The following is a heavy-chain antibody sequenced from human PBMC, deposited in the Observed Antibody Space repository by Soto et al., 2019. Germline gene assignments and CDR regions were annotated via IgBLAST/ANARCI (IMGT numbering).Heavy chain of an antibody. D-gene: IGHD3-22*01. CDR2: ISYDGSRK. J-gene: IGHJ3*02. CDR3: ARVNTMIAVVITTDAFDI. CDR1: GSTFSSYA. Sequence: PGGSLRPSCAAPGSTFSSYAMHWVRQAPGKGLEWVAGISYDGSRKYYADSAKGRFTSSRDNSKNTLYLKMNSLRAEDTAVYYCARVNTMIAVVITTDAFDIWGQGTMVTVSS. V-gene: IGHV3-30-3*01.